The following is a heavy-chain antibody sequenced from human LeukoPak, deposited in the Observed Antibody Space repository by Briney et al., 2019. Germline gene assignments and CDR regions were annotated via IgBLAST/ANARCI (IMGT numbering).Heavy chain of an antibody. V-gene: IGHV5-51*01. CDR2: IYPGDSDT. J-gene: IGHJ4*02. CDR3: ARLVSGSSPAADFDY. D-gene: IGHD1-26*01. CDR1: GYSFTSYW. Sequence: GESLKISCKGSGYSFTSYWIGWVRQMPGKGLEWMGIIYPGDSDTRYSPSFQGQVTISADKSISTAYQQWSSLKASDTAMYYCARLVSGSSPAADFDYWGQGTLVTVSS.